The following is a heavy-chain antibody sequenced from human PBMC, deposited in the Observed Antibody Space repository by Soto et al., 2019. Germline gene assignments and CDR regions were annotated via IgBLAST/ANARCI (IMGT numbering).Heavy chain of an antibody. CDR2: INHSGST. CDR1: GGSFSGYY. Sequence: SETLSLTCAVYGGSFSGYYWSWIRQPPGKGLEWIGEINHSGSTNYNPSLKSRVTISVDTSKNQFSLKLSSVTTADTALYYCARTTAVPNTLRSRYFFDYWGQGTLVTVSS. D-gene: IGHD4-17*01. J-gene: IGHJ4*02. CDR3: ARTTAVPNTLRSRYFFDY. V-gene: IGHV4-34*01.